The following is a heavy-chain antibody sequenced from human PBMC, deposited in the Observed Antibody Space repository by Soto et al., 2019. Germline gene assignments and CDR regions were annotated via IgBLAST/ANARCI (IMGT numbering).Heavy chain of an antibody. CDR2: IYYSGST. J-gene: IGHJ6*02. D-gene: IGHD3-3*01. Sequence: SETLSLTCTVSGGSISSYYWSWIRQPPGKGLEWIGYIYYSGSTNYNPSLKSRVTISVDTSKNQFSLKLSSVTAADTAVYYCARGGFWSGYFRYYYYGMDVWGQGTTVTVSS. CDR1: GGSISSYY. V-gene: IGHV4-59*01. CDR3: ARGGFWSGYFRYYYYGMDV.